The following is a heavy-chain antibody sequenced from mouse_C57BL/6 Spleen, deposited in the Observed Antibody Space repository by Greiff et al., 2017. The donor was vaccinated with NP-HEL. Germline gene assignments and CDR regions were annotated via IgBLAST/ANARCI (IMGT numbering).Heavy chain of an antibody. D-gene: IGHD4-1*02. J-gene: IGHJ1*03. V-gene: IGHV1-82*01. CDR2: IYPGDGDT. CDR3: ARPSTSYWYFDV. CDR1: GYAFSSSW. Sequence: QVQLQQSGPELVKPGASVKISCKASGYAFSSSWMNWVKQRPGKGLEWIGRIYPGDGDTNYNGKFKGKATLTADKSSSTAYMQLSSLTSEDSAVYFCARPSTSYWYFDVWGTGTTVTVSS.